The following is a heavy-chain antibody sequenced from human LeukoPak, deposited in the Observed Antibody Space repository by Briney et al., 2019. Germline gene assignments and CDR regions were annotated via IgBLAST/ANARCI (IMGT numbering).Heavy chain of an antibody. CDR1: GASISGSGYY. Sequence: ASETLSLTCAVSGASISGSGYYWGWIRQPPGKGLEWIGSIYHSGSTYYNPSLKSRVTISVDTSKNQFSLKLSSVTAADTAVYYCASREIIPESLLAFDIWGQGTMVTVSS. J-gene: IGHJ3*02. V-gene: IGHV4-39*01. CDR3: ASREIIPESLLAFDI. CDR2: IYHSGST. D-gene: IGHD5/OR15-5a*01.